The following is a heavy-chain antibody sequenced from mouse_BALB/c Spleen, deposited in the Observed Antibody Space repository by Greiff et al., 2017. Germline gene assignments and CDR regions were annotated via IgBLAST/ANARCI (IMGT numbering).Heavy chain of an antibody. J-gene: IGHJ4*01. CDR1: GYTFTDYN. Sequence: VQLQQSGPELVKPGASVKIPCKASGYTFTDYNMDWVKQSHGKSLEWIGDINPNNGGTIYNQKFKGKATLTVDKSSSTAYMELRSLTSEDTAVYYCAKRGRGNYDYAMDYWGQGTSVTVSS. D-gene: IGHD2-1*01. CDR3: AKRGRGNYDYAMDY. CDR2: INPNNGGT. V-gene: IGHV1-18*01.